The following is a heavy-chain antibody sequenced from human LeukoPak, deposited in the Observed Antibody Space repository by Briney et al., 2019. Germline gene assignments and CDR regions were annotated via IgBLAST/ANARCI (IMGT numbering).Heavy chain of an antibody. V-gene: IGHV1-18*01. CDR3: ARDRVPNYYDSSGYYSSDY. CDR2: ISACNGNT. J-gene: IGHJ4*02. Sequence: ASVKVSCKASGYTFTSYGISWVRQAPGQGLEWMGWISACNGNTNYAQKLQGRVTMTTDTSTSTAYMELRSLRSDDTAVYYCARDRVPNYYDSSGYYSSDYWGQGTLVTVSS. D-gene: IGHD3-22*01. CDR1: GYTFTSYG.